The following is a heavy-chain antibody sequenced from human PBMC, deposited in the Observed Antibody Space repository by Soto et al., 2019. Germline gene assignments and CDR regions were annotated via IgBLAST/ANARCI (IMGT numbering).Heavy chain of an antibody. V-gene: IGHV1-69*13. CDR1: GGTFSSYA. CDR2: IIPIFGTA. D-gene: IGHD3-22*01. J-gene: IGHJ4*02. CDR3: ARGYYYDSSSRTDY. Sequence: ASVKVSCKASGGTFSSYAISWVRQAPGRGLEWMGGIIPIFGTANYAQKFQGRVTITADESTSTAYMELSSLRSEDTAVYYCARGYYYDSSSRTDYWGQGTLVTVSS.